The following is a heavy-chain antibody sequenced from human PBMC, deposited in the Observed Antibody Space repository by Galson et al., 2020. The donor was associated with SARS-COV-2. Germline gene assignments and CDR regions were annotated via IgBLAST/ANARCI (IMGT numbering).Heavy chain of an antibody. J-gene: IGHJ6*02. CDR2: IDPSDSYT. CDR1: GYSFTSYW. Sequence: KIGESLKISCKGSGYSFTSYWISWVRQMPGKGLEWMGRIDPSDSYTNYSPSFQGHVTISADKSISTAYLQWSSLKASDTAMYYCASGLGRENFYYGMDVWGQGTTVTVSS. V-gene: IGHV5-10-1*01. D-gene: IGHD6-19*01. CDR3: ASGLGRENFYYGMDV.